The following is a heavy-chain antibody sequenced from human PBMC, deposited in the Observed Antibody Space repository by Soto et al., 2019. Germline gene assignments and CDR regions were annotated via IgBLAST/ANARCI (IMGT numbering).Heavy chain of an antibody. Sequence: QVQLVQSGAEVKKPGSSVKVSCKASGGTFSSYTISWMRPAPGQGLEWMGRIIPILGIANYAQKFQGRVTITADKSTSTAYMELSSLRSEDTAVYYCARESRTSMVTPFDYWGQGTLVTVSS. CDR3: ARESRTSMVTPFDY. CDR1: GGTFSSYT. J-gene: IGHJ4*02. CDR2: IIPILGIA. V-gene: IGHV1-69*08. D-gene: IGHD5-18*01.